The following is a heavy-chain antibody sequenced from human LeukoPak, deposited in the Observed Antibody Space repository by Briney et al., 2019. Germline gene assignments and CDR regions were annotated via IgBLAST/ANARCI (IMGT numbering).Heavy chain of an antibody. CDR1: DGSIRSHY. J-gene: IGHJ6*03. CDR3: ARDAPYIVRVVILYYMDV. D-gene: IGHD3-10*01. Sequence: SETLSLTCTVSDGSIRSHYWSWIRQPAGKGVEWIGRIYSNGSTNYNPSLKSRVTISLDKSKNQFSLKLTSVTAADTAVFYCARDAPYIVRVVILYYMDVWGKGTTVTVSS. V-gene: IGHV4-4*07. CDR2: IYSNGST.